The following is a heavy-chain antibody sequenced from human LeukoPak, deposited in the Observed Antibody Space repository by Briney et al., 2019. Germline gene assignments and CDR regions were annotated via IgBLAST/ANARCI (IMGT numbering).Heavy chain of an antibody. Sequence: GASVKVSCKGSGGTFSSYAISWVRQAPGQGLEWMGRIIPILGIANYAQKFQGRVTITADKSTSTAYMELSSLRSEDTAVYYCASYYYDCSGYFSFDYWGQGTLVTVSS. V-gene: IGHV1-69*04. D-gene: IGHD3-22*01. CDR1: GGTFSSYA. CDR2: IIPILGIA. J-gene: IGHJ4*02. CDR3: ASYYYDCSGYFSFDY.